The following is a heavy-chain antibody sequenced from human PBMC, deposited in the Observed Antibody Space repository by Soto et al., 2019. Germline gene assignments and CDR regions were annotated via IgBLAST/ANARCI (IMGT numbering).Heavy chain of an antibody. Sequence: EVQLLESGGGLVQPGGSLRLSCTASGFTFSSYAMSWARQAPGKGLEWLATFAVPYTGAQTFYADSVVGRLTLSRDDSKNTLYLQLNSLRVEDKAVYYCAKDLGRIAVAGWTEWGPGTLGTVSS. CDR1: GFTFSSYA. CDR2: VPYTGAQT. J-gene: IGHJ4*02. CDR3: AKDLGRIAVAGWTE. D-gene: IGHD6-19*01. V-gene: IGHV3-23*01.